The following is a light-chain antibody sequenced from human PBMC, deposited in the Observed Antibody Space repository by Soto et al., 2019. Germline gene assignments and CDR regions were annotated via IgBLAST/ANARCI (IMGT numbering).Light chain of an antibody. V-gene: IGKV3-15*01. CDR3: QQYNNWPRGT. Sequence: EIVMTQSPATLSVSPGERATLSCRASQSVSSNLAWYQQKPGQAPRLLIYGASTRATGFPARFSGSGSGTEFTLTISSLQSEDFAVYYCQQYNNWPRGTFGQGTKVEIK. J-gene: IGKJ1*01. CDR1: QSVSSN. CDR2: GAS.